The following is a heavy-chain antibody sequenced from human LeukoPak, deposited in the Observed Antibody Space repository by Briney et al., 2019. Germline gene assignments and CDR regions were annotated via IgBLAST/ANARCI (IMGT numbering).Heavy chain of an antibody. CDR2: INPNSGGT. CDR1: GYTFTGYY. V-gene: IGHV1-2*04. Sequence: ASVKVSCKASGYTFTGYYMHWVRQAPGQGLEWMGWINPNSGGTNYAQKFQGWVTMTRDTSISTAYMELSRLRSDDTAVYYCASGLRGNTPLDAFDIWGQGTMVTVSS. D-gene: IGHD3-10*01. CDR3: ASGLRGNTPLDAFDI. J-gene: IGHJ3*02.